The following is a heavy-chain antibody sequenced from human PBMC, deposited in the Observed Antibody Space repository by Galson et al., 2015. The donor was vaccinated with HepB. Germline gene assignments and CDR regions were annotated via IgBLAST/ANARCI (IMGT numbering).Heavy chain of an antibody. V-gene: IGHV3-53*01. D-gene: IGHD3-22*01. CDR3: ARDLIGGDYFGY. CDR2: IYSGGST. Sequence: SLRLSCAASGFTVSSNYMSWVRQAPGKGLEWVSVIYSGGSTYYADSVKGRFSIARDNSKNTLYLQMNSLRAEDTAAYYCARDLIGGDYFGYWGQGTLVTVSS. CDR1: GFTVSSNY. J-gene: IGHJ4*02.